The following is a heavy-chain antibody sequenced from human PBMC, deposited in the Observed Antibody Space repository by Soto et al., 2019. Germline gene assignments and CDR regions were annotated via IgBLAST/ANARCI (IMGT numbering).Heavy chain of an antibody. Sequence: PGGSLRLSCAASGFTFSSYGMHWVRQAPGKGLEWVAVISYDGSNKYYADSVKGRFTISRDNSKNTLYLQMNSLRAEDTAVYYCAKSLNYDFWSGNYGMDVWGQGTMVTVSS. J-gene: IGHJ6*02. CDR3: AKSLNYDFWSGNYGMDV. D-gene: IGHD3-3*01. CDR1: GFTFSSYG. V-gene: IGHV3-30*18. CDR2: ISYDGSNK.